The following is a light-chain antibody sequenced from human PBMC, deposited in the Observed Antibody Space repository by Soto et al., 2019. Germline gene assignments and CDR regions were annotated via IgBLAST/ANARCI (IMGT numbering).Light chain of an antibody. CDR1: RSDVGGYNY. Sequence: FVLAQPSPLFGAAGQAITISLPGTRSDVGGYNYVSWYQQHPGKAPKLMIYDVSNRPSGVSNRFSGSKSGNTASLTISGLQAEDEADYYCSSYTSSSLHVFGTGTKVTVL. CDR2: DVS. V-gene: IGLV2-14*03. CDR3: SSYTSSSLHV. J-gene: IGLJ1*01.